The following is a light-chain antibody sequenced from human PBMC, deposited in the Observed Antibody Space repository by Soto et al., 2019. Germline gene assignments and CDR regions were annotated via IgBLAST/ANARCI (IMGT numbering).Light chain of an antibody. Sequence: QSALTQPPSASGSPGQSVTISCTGTSSDVGGYNYVSWYQHHPGKAPKLIIYEVYKRPSGVPDRFSGSKSGNTAALTVSGLQAEYEADYSCSSYVGTNSYVFGTGTEVTVL. CDR2: EVY. CDR1: SSDVGGYNY. CDR3: SSYVGTNSYV. V-gene: IGLV2-8*01. J-gene: IGLJ1*01.